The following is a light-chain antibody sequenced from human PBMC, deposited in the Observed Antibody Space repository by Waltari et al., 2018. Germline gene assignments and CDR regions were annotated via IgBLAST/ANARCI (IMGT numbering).Light chain of an antibody. J-gene: IGKJ3*01. CDR2: AAS. Sequence: DIQLTQSPSFLSASVGDRVTIPRRDSQDISSSLAWYQQKPGRAPKLLIYAASTLQSGVPSRLSGSGSGTEFTLTISSLQPEDFVTYYCQQVNNYPFTFGPGTILDVK. CDR1: QDISSS. CDR3: QQVNNYPFT. V-gene: IGKV1-9*01.